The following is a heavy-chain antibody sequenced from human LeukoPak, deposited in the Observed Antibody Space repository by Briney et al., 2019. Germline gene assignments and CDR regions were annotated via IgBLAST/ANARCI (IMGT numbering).Heavy chain of an antibody. CDR3: AKTAQDCSDGPCYSGYFYYMDV. CDR2: IIGSGEST. D-gene: IGHD2-15*01. Sequence: GGALRLSCAASGFTFNKYAMSGVRQAPGKGLEWGSAIIGSGESTYYADSVKGRFTISRDNSKNTLYLKMSSVRAEDTAVYYCAKTAQDCSDGPCYSGYFYYMDVWGKGTTVTVSS. CDR1: GFTFNKYA. J-gene: IGHJ6*03. V-gene: IGHV3-23*01.